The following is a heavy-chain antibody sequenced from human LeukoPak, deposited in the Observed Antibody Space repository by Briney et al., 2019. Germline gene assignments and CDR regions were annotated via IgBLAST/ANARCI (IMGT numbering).Heavy chain of an antibody. D-gene: IGHD3-10*01. Sequence: GESLRISCKGSGYSCTSYWISWVRQMPGKGLEWMGRIDPSDSYTNYSPSFQGHVTISADKSISTAYLQWSNLKASDTAMYYCARHEVGYYYGSGSYYRSYYFDYWGQGTLVTVSS. V-gene: IGHV5-10-1*01. J-gene: IGHJ4*02. CDR3: ARHEVGYYYGSGSYYRSYYFDY. CDR2: IDPSDSYT. CDR1: GYSCTSYW.